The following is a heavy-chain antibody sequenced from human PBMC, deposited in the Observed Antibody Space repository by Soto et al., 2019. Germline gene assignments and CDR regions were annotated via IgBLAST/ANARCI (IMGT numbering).Heavy chain of an antibody. V-gene: IGHV3-23*01. CDR1: GFTFSSYA. D-gene: IGHD6-13*01. CDR3: AKDLSSSWHSIEFAF. J-gene: IGHJ4*02. Sequence: GGSLRLSCAASGFTFSSYAMGWVRQAPGKGLEWVSAISGGGGSTYYADSVTGRFTISRDNSKNTLYLQMNSLRAEDTAVYYCAKDLSSSWHSIEFAFWREGTLVTVSS. CDR2: ISGGGGST.